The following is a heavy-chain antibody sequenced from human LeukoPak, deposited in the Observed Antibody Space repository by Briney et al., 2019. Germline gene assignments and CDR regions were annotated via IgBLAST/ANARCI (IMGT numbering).Heavy chain of an antibody. V-gene: IGHV3-30*04. CDR1: GFTFSSYA. CDR3: ARDNDPDYSSSPGWFDL. Sequence: GRSLRLSCAASGFTFSSYAMHWVRQAPGKGLEWVAVISYDGSNKYYADSVKGRFTISRDNSKNTLYLQMNSLRAEDTAVYYCARDNDPDYSSSPGWFDLWGQGTLVTVSS. D-gene: IGHD3-22*01. CDR2: ISYDGSNK. J-gene: IGHJ5*02.